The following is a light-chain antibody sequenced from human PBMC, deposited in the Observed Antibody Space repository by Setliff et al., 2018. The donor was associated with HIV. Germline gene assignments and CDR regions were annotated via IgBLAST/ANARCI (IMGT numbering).Light chain of an antibody. CDR1: TSDVGGFTY. Sequence: SALAQPASVSGSPGQSITISCTAATSDVGGFTYVSWYQQHPGKAPKLMIYDVTHRPSGVSNRFSGSKSGNTASLTISGLQAEDEADYYCSSYTTNTDVFGGGTKVTGL. CDR2: DVT. CDR3: SSYTTNTDV. J-gene: IGLJ3*02. V-gene: IGLV2-14*03.